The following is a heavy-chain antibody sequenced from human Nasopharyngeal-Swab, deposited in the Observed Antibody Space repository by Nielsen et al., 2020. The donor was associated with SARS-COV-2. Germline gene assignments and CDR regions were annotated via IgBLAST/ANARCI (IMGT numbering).Heavy chain of an antibody. CDR3: ARYSGSYYRGYMDV. Sequence: SETLSLTCTVSGGSVSSGSYYWSWIRQPPGKGLEWIGYIYYSGSTNYNPSLKSRVTISVDTSKNQFPLKLSSVTAADTAVYYCARYSGSYYRGYMDVWGKGTTVTVSS. V-gene: IGHV4-61*01. D-gene: IGHD1-26*01. CDR1: GGSVSSGSYY. J-gene: IGHJ6*03. CDR2: IYYSGST.